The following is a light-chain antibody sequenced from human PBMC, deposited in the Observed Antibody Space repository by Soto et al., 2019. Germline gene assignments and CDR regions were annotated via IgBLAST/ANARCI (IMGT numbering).Light chain of an antibody. Sequence: DIQMTQSASSLSASVGDGVTITCRASQTITNYLNWYQQQSGKAPKLLIYATDTLQSGVPSRFSGSGSGTDYTLTISSLQPEDFATYYCQQSYNTPQTFGQGTKVDIK. CDR1: QTITNY. V-gene: IGKV1-39*01. J-gene: IGKJ1*01. CDR2: ATD. CDR3: QQSYNTPQT.